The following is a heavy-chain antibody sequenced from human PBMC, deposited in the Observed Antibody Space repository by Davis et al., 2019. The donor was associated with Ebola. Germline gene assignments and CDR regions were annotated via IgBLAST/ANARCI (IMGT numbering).Heavy chain of an antibody. J-gene: IGHJ4*02. V-gene: IGHV3-23*01. CDR1: GGSISSGGYS. CDR2: ISGSGGST. D-gene: IGHD1-26*01. Sequence: PSETLSLTCAVSGGSISSGGYSWSWIRQPPGKGLEWVSAISGSGGSTYYADSVKGRFAISRDNSKNTLYLQMNSLRAEDTAVYYCAKDPAHSGSYEDYWGQGTLVTVSS. CDR3: AKDPAHSGSYEDY.